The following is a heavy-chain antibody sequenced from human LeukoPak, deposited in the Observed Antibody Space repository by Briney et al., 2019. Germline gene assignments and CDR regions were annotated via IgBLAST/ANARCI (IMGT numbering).Heavy chain of an antibody. CDR1: GYTFTGYY. CDR2: INPNSGGT. J-gene: IGHJ4*02. CDR3: VLVVNQAGLDY. D-gene: IGHD3-22*01. Sequence: ASVKVSCKASGYTFTGYYMHWVRQAPGQGLEWMGWINPNSGGTNYAQKFQGRVTMTRDTSSSTAYMELSRLRSEDTAVYYCVLVVNQAGLDYWGQGTLVTVSS. V-gene: IGHV1-2*02.